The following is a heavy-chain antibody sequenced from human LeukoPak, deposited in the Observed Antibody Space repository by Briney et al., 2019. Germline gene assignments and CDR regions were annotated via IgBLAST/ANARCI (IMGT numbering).Heavy chain of an antibody. Sequence: SETLCLTCTVSGGSISSYYWSWIRQPPGKGLEWIGYIYYSGSTNYNPSLKSRVTISVDTSKNQFSLKLSSVTAADTAVYYCARGDTRYYYDSSVIPLFDYWGQGTLVTVSS. CDR1: GGSISSYY. D-gene: IGHD3-22*01. CDR3: ARGDTRYYYDSSVIPLFDY. J-gene: IGHJ4*02. CDR2: IYYSGST. V-gene: IGHV4-59*01.